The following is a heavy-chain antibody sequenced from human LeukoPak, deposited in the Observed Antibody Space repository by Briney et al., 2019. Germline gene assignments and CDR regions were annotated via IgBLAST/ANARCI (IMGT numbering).Heavy chain of an antibody. CDR3: AASTVVTYYFDY. Sequence: PGGSLRLSCAASGFTVSSNYMSWVRQAPGKGLEWVSVIYSGGSTYYADSVKGRFTISRDNSKNTLYLQMNSLRAEDTAVYYCAASTVVTYYFDYWGQGTLVTVSS. CDR1: GFTVSSNY. CDR2: IYSGGST. D-gene: IGHD4-23*01. J-gene: IGHJ4*02. V-gene: IGHV3-66*01.